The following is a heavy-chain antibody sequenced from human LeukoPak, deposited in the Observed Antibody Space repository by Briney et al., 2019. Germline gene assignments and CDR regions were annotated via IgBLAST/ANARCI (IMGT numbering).Heavy chain of an antibody. V-gene: IGHV1-18*01. D-gene: IGHD6-19*01. CDR3: AVTLRGYSSGWYQDLYDY. CDR1: GYTFTSYG. J-gene: IGHJ4*02. CDR2: ISAYNGNT. Sequence: ASVKVSCKASGYTFTSYGISWVRQAPGQGLEWMGWISAYNGNTNYAQKLQGRVTMTTDTSTSTGYMELRSLRSDDTAVYYCAVTLRGYSSGWYQDLYDYWGQGTLVTVSS.